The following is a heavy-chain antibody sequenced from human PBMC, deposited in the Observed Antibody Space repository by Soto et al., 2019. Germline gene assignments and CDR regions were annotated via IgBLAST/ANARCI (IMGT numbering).Heavy chain of an antibody. Sequence: GESLKISCKGSGYRFTSYWIGWVRQMPGKGLEWMGIIYPGDSDTRYSPSFQGQVTISADKSISTAYLQWSSLKASDTAMYYCARGGRQPFSADYYYGMDVWGQGTTVTVSS. CDR2: IYPGDSDT. V-gene: IGHV5-51*01. J-gene: IGHJ6*02. D-gene: IGHD3-16*01. CDR1: GYRFTSYW. CDR3: ARGGRQPFSADYYYGMDV.